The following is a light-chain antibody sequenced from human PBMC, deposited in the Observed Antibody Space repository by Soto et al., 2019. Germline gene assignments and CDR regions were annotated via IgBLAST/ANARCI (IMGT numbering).Light chain of an antibody. V-gene: IGLV3-1*01. CDR3: QALDSSNVV. CDR2: QDS. CDR1: KLGDKY. Sequence: SYELTQPPSVSVSPGQTASITCSGAKLGDKYACWYQQKPGQSPVLVIYQDSKRPSGIPERFSGSNSGNTATLTISGTQAMDEADSYCQALDSSNVVFGGGTKVTVL. J-gene: IGLJ2*01.